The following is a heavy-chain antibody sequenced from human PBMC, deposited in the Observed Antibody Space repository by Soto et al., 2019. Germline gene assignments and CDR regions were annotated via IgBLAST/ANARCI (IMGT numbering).Heavy chain of an antibody. D-gene: IGHD2-21*02. CDR1: GGSISSGGYS. CDR3: ARNSFGDCGGDCYSFDP. CDR2: IYHSGST. J-gene: IGHJ5*02. Sequence: SETLSLTCAISGGSISSGGYSWSWIRQPPGKGLEWIGYIYHSGSTYYYPSLKSRVTISVDRSKNQFSLKLSSVTAADTAVYYCARNSFGDCGGDCYSFDPWGQGTLVTVSS. V-gene: IGHV4-30-2*01.